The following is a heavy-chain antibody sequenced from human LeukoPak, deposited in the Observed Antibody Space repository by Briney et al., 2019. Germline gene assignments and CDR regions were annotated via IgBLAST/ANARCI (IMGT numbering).Heavy chain of an antibody. Sequence: GGCLRLSCAASGFTFSGYWMHWVRQAPGEGLVWVSRIKSDGSTNYADSVKGRFTISRDNAKNTVSLQMNSLRAEDTGVYYCARAPSEIGGYYPEYFRHWGQGTLVTVSS. CDR1: GFTFSGYW. CDR3: ARAPSEIGGYYPEYFRH. V-gene: IGHV3-74*01. J-gene: IGHJ1*01. CDR2: IKSDGST. D-gene: IGHD3-22*01.